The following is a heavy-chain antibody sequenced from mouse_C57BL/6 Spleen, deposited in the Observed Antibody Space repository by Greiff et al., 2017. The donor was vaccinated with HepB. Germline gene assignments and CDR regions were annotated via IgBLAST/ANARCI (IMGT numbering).Heavy chain of an antibody. V-gene: IGHV1-55*01. D-gene: IGHD2-1*01. CDR2: IYPGSGST. CDR3: ARRELYYGNAWFAY. Sequence: QVQLQQPGAELVKPGASVKMSCKASGYTFTSYWITWVKQRPGQGLEWIGDIYPGSGSTNYNEKFKSKATLTVDTSSSTAYMQLSSLTSEDSAVYYGARRELYYGNAWFAYWGQGTLVTVSA. J-gene: IGHJ3*01. CDR1: GYTFTSYW.